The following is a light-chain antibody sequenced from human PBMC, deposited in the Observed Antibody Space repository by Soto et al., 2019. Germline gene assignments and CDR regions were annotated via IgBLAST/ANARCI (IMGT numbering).Light chain of an antibody. CDR3: QQYNNWPRT. CDR1: QSVSSD. CDR2: GAS. V-gene: IGKV3-15*01. Sequence: EIVMTQSPATLSVXXGXXXXXXXRASQSVSSDLAWYHQKPDQAPRLLIYGASTRATGIPARFSGSGSGTEFTLTINSLQSEDFAVYYCQQYNNWPRTFGQGTKVDI. J-gene: IGKJ1*01.